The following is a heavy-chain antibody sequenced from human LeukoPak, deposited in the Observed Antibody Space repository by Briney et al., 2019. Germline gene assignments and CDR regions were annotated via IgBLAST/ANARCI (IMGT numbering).Heavy chain of an antibody. J-gene: IGHJ4*02. D-gene: IGHD2-15*01. CDR1: GGSFSGYY. CDR3: ARGPPVYCSGGSCYSLDY. Sequence: PSETLSLTCAVYGGSFSGYYWSWVRQPPGKGLEWIGYIYYSGTTTYNPSIKSRVTISLDTSKNQFSLKLSSVTSADTAVYYCARGPPVYCSGGSCYSLDYWGQGTLVTVSS. CDR2: IYYSGTT. V-gene: IGHV4-59*01.